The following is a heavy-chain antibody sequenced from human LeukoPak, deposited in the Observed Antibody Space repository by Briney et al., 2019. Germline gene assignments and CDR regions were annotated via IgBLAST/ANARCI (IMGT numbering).Heavy chain of an antibody. V-gene: IGHV1-46*01. CDR1: GYTCTSCY. CDR2: INPSGGST. D-gene: IGHD4-23*01. Sequence: ASVKISCKASGYTCTSCYMHWVRNAPGQELVWMGIINPSGGSTSYAQKFQGRVTMTRDTSTSTVYMELSSLRAEDTAVYYCARVIRWHDAFDIWGQGTMVTVS. CDR3: ARVIRWHDAFDI. J-gene: IGHJ3*02.